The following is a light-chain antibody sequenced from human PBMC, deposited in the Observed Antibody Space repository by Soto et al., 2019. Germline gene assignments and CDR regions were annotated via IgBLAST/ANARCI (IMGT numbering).Light chain of an antibody. CDR2: DSN. CDR1: SSNIRNNY. CDR3: GTWDSSLSAVV. J-gene: IGLJ2*01. Sequence: QSVLTQPPSVSAAPGQTVTISCSGSSSNIRNNYVSWYQQLPGTAPKLLIYDSNKRPSGIPDRFSGSKSGTSATLGITGLQTGDEADYYCGTWDSSLSAVVFGGGSKVTVL. V-gene: IGLV1-51*01.